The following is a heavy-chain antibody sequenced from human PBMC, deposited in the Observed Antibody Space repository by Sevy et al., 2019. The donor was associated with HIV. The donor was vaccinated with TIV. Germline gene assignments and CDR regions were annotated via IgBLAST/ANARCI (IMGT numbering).Heavy chain of an antibody. CDR1: GGTFSRYA. CDR3: ARGAGKVVVVPAAMRAYYFDY. V-gene: IGHV1-69*13. J-gene: IGHJ4*02. Sequence: ASVKVSCKASGGTFSRYAISWVRQAPGQGLEWMGGIIPIFGTANYAQKFQGRVTITADESTSTAYMELSSLRSEDTAVYYCARGAGKVVVVPAAMRAYYFDYWGQGTLVTVSS. D-gene: IGHD2-2*01. CDR2: IIPIFGTA.